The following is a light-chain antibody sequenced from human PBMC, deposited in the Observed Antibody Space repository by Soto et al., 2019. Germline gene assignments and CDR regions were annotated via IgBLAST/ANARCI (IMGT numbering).Light chain of an antibody. CDR2: SDD. Sequence: QSALTQPPSASGTPGQRVTISCSGSSSNIGSNYVNWYQHLPGTAPKLLIYSDDQRPSGVPDRFSGSKSGTSASLAISGLQSEDEADYFCAAWNDNPNGPGYVFGNGTKVTVL. J-gene: IGLJ1*01. V-gene: IGLV1-44*01. CDR1: SSNIGSNY. CDR3: AAWNDNPNGPGYV.